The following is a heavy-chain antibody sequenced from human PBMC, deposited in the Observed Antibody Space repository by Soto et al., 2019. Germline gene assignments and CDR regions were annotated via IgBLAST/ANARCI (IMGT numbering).Heavy chain of an antibody. J-gene: IGHJ6*02. Sequence: QVPLVESGGGLAKPGGSLRLSCAASGFTFSDYYMSWFRQPPGKGLLWMSYISGGSGYTRDADSVKGRFTVSRDNAKNSLYLQMNSVRAGDTAVYYCARGGDVGGQGTTVSVSS. V-gene: IGHV3-11*06. CDR2: ISGGSGYT. CDR1: GFTFSDYY. CDR3: ARGGDV.